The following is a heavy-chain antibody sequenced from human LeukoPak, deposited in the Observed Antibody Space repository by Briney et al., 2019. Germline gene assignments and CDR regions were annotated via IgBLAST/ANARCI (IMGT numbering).Heavy chain of an antibody. D-gene: IGHD4-11*01. V-gene: IGHV1-8*01. CDR1: GYTFTSYD. Sequence: ASVKVSCKASGYTFTSYDINWVRQATGQGLEWMGWMNPNSGNTDYAQKFQGRVTMTRNTSISTAYMELSSLRSEDTAVYYCARIGTSDYNFDYWGQGTLVTVSS. CDR2: MNPNSGNT. J-gene: IGHJ4*02. CDR3: ARIGTSDYNFDY.